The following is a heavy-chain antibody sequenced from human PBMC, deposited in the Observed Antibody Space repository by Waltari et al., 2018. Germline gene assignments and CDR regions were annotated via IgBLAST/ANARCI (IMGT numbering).Heavy chain of an antibody. CDR3: ARYSGSYTRALDS. V-gene: IGHV3-72*01. CDR1: GFTFSDHY. D-gene: IGHD1-26*01. J-gene: IGHJ4*02. CDR2: IRNKANSYST. Sequence: EVQLVESGGGLVQPGGSLRLSCVDSGFTFSDHYKEWVRQVPGKGLEWVGRIRNKANSYSTEYAASVKGRFTISRDDSRNSLNLQMNRLKTEDTAVYYCARYSGSYTRALDSWGQGTLVTVSS.